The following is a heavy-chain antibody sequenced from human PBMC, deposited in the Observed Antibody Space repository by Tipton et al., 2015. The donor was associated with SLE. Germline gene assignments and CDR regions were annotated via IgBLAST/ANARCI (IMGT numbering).Heavy chain of an antibody. CDR3: ATDTSYY. CDR2: ISGSDDYT. D-gene: IGHD3-16*01. V-gene: IGHV3-23*01. Sequence: GSLRLSCTASGFTFGSYAMTWVRQAPGKGLEWVSAISGSDDYTYYANSVKGRFTISRDNSKNTLYLQTNTLRADDTAVYYCATDTSYYWGQGTLVTVSS. J-gene: IGHJ4*02. CDR1: GFTFGSYA.